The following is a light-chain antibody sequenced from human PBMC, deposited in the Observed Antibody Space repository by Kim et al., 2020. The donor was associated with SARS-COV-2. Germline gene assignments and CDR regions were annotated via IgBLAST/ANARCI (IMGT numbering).Light chain of an antibody. V-gene: IGLV1-44*01. Sequence: GQGVTISCSGSSANVGSHTVNWDQQLPGAAPKILIYSNNQRASGGPDRFSGSKSGTSASLAISGLQSEDVADYYCAAWDDSLNGPVFGGGTQLTVL. CDR1: SANVGSHT. CDR2: SNN. CDR3: AAWDDSLNGPV. J-gene: IGLJ3*02.